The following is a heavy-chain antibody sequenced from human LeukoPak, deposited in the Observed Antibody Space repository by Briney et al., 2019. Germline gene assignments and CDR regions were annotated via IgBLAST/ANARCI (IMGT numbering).Heavy chain of an antibody. J-gene: IGHJ6*03. CDR1: GYTFTSYG. CDR2: SSAYNGNT. V-gene: IGHV1-18*01. Sequence: ASVKVSCKASGYTFTSYGISWVRQAPGQGLEWMVWSSAYNGNTNCAQKLQGRVTMTTETSMSTAYMELRSLRSDATAVYYCAREGADSGGKGYYHYYMDVWGKGTTVTISS. D-gene: IGHD4-23*01. CDR3: AREGADSGGKGYYHYYMDV.